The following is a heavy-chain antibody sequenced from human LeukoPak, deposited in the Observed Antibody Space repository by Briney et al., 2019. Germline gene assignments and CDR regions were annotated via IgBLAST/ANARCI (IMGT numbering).Heavy chain of an antibody. V-gene: IGHV3-30*19. D-gene: IGHD3-22*01. Sequence: PGGSLRLSCAASGFTFSGYGMHWVRQAPGKGLEWVAVISYDGSNKYYADSVKGRFTISRDNSKNTLYLQMNSLRAEDTAVYYCAVNPITYYDSSGYWYWGQGTLVTVSS. CDR3: AVNPITYYDSSGYWY. CDR2: ISYDGSNK. CDR1: GFTFSGYG. J-gene: IGHJ4*02.